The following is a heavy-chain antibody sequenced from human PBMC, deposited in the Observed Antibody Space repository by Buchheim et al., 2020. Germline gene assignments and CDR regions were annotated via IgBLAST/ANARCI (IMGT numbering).Heavy chain of an antibody. J-gene: IGHJ4*02. Sequence: EVQLVESGGDLVQPGGSLRLSCEVSGFTFSNYHMNWVRQAPGKGLEWVSYISSSSTTTKYAGSVEGRFTISRANAKNSLSLQMNSLRVEDTAVYYCARDHHDILSGYGPDGIGYWGQGTL. CDR2: ISSSSTTT. CDR1: GFTFSNYH. V-gene: IGHV3-48*01. D-gene: IGHD3-9*01. CDR3: ARDHHDILSGYGPDGIGY.